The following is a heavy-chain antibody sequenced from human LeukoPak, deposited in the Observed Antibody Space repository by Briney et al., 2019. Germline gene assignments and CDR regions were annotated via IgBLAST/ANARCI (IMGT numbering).Heavy chain of an antibody. V-gene: IGHV4-61*02. CDR2: IYTSGST. CDR3: ARAFYQWFDP. CDR1: GGSISSGSYY. J-gene: IGHJ5*02. Sequence: KSSQTLSLTCTVSGGSISSGSYYWSWIRQPAGKGLEWIGRIYTSGSTNYNPSLKSRVTISVDTSKNQFSLKLSSVTAADTAVYYCARAFYQWFDPWGQGTLVTVSS. D-gene: IGHD2/OR15-2a*01.